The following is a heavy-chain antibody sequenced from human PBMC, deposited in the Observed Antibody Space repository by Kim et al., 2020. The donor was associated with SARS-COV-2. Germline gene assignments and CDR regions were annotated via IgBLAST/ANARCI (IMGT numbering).Heavy chain of an antibody. CDR1: GFTFSGST. J-gene: IGHJ3*02. CDR3: TRVIPRPGGWYDALDM. CDR2: IRSKPNNYVS. Sequence: GGSLRLSCVASGFTFSGSTMHWVRQASGKGLEWVGRIRSKPNNYVSAYAASVKVRFTITSDDSTNTAYLQMSSLKTADTAIYYCTRVIPRPGGWYDALDMWGEGRTVTVSS. D-gene: IGHD6-19*01. V-gene: IGHV3-73*01.